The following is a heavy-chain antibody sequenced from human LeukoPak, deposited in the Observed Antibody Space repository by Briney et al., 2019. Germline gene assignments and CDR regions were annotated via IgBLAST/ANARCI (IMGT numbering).Heavy chain of an antibody. Sequence: HSGSSLRLSCAASGFTFDDYAMHWVRQAPGKGLEWVSGIIWNSDSIVYADSVKGRFTISRDNAKNSLYLQMNSLRAEDTALYYCAKDISVGSTPYYFDYWGQGTLVTVST. V-gene: IGHV3-9*01. D-gene: IGHD1-26*01. CDR3: AKDISVGSTPYYFDY. CDR2: IIWNSDSI. J-gene: IGHJ4*02. CDR1: GFTFDDYA.